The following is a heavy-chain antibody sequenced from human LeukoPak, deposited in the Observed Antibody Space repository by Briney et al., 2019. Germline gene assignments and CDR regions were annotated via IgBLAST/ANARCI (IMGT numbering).Heavy chain of an antibody. J-gene: IGHJ4*02. D-gene: IGHD4-11*01. CDR2: IWSDATEK. Sequence: PGRSLRLSCAASGFTYSHYGMHWVRQAPGKGLEWVXVIWSDATEKYYGDAVKGRFTISRDNSRNTLYLQMNSLRVEDTAVYYCAKDAQRGFDYSNSLEYWGQGTLVTVSS. V-gene: IGHV3-33*06. CDR1: GFTYSHYG. CDR3: AKDAQRGFDYSNSLEY.